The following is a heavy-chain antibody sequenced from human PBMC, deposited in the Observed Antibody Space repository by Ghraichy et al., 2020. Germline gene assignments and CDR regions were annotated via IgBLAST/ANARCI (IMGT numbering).Heavy chain of an antibody. CDR3: AGKGEGSSWYGDAFDI. CDR2: IYYSGST. D-gene: IGHD6-13*01. V-gene: IGHV4-39*07. J-gene: IGHJ3*02. Sequence: SETLSLTCTVSGGSISSSSYYWGWIRQPPGKGLEWIGSIYYSGSTYYNPSLKSRVTISVDTSKNQFSLKLSSVTAADTAVYYCAGKGEGSSWYGDAFDIWSQGTMVTVSS. CDR1: GGSISSSSYY.